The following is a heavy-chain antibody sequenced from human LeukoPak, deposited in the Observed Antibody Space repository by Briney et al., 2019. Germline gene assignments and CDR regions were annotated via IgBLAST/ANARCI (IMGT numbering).Heavy chain of an antibody. J-gene: IGHJ4*02. V-gene: IGHV4-4*07. CDR3: VRGWAPRGEKSSFAS. CDR2: IFASGST. Sequence: SETLSLTCTVSGASINSDYWTWVRQVAGKGLEWIGRIFASGSTNYNPYFRSRITMSVDTSKNQFSLDLSSVTAADTGVYYCVRGWAPRGEKSSFASWGQGTLVTVSS. CDR1: GASINSDY. D-gene: IGHD3-10*01.